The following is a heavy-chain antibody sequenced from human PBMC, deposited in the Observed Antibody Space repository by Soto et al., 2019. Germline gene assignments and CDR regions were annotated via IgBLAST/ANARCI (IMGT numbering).Heavy chain of an antibody. CDR3: ARDHGTYYYDSSGADY. D-gene: IGHD3-22*01. V-gene: IGHV1-2*02. J-gene: IGHJ4*02. CDR2: INPNSGGT. CDR1: GYTFTGYY. Sequence: GSVKVSCKASGYTFTGYYMHWVRQAPGQGLEWMGWINPNSGGTNYARKFQGRVTMTRDTSISTAYMELSRLRSDDTAVYYCARDHGTYYYDSSGADYWGQGTLVTVSS.